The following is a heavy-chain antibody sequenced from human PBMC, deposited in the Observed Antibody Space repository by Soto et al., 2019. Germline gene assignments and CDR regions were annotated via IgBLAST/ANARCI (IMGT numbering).Heavy chain of an antibody. D-gene: IGHD3-10*01. J-gene: IGHJ6*02. CDR2: VNWNSGRI. Sequence: EEQLVESGGGLVQPGRSLRLSCAASGFTFDDYAMHWVRQAPGKGLEWVSGVNWNSGRIDYADSVKGRFTISRDNAKTSLSLQMNSLRAEDTALYYCAKDRGSGSYAANYQYYGMDVWGQGTTVTVSS. V-gene: IGHV3-9*01. CDR3: AKDRGSGSYAANYQYYGMDV. CDR1: GFTFDDYA.